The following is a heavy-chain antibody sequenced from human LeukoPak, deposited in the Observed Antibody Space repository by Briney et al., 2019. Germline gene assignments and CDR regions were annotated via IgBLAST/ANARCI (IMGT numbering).Heavy chain of an antibody. CDR3: ARDLPLVVTAIRWFDP. CDR1: GYIFTDYY. D-gene: IGHD2-21*02. V-gene: IGHV1/OR15-1*04. J-gene: IGHJ5*02. CDR2: INPNSGGT. Sequence: EASVKVSCKASGYIFTDYYMHWVRQAPGQELGWMGRINPNSGGTNYAQKLQGRVTMTTDTSTSTAYMELRSLRSDDTAVYYCARDLPLVVTAIRWFDPWGQGTLVTVSS.